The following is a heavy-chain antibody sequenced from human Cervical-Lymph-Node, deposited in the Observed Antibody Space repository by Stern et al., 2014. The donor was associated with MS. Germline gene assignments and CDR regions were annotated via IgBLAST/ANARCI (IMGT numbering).Heavy chain of an antibody. V-gene: IGHV4-31*03. Sequence: QVQLVESGPRLVKASQTLSLTCTVSGGSVTTEGYYWSWIRQHPAKGLEWIGYIHYSGNTHYNPSLKSRVTISVDTSKNQFALKLSSVTAADTAVYYCASPTGHWGQGALVTVSS. CDR1: GGSVTTEGYY. CDR2: IHYSGNT. CDR3: ASPTGH. D-gene: IGHD1-1*01. J-gene: IGHJ1*01.